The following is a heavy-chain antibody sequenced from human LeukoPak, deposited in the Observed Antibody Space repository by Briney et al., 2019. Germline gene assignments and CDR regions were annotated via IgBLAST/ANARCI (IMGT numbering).Heavy chain of an antibody. CDR3: VRDVGGDYVPQRFET. CDR2: ISRSSSNI. CDR1: GFNFSDDY. Sequence: GGSLRLSCAASGFNFSDDYMSWIRQPPGKGLEWIAYISRSSSNIWSAASVRGRFSISRDNAKNSLFLQMDSLRVDDTVVYYCVRDVGGDYVPQRFETWGHGTLVIVSS. V-gene: IGHV3-11*01. D-gene: IGHD3-10*02. J-gene: IGHJ5*01.